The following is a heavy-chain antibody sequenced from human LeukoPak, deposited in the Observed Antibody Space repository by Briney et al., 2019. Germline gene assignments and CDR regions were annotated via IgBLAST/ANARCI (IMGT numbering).Heavy chain of an antibody. V-gene: IGHV4-34*01. Sequence: SETLSLTCAVYGGSFSGYYWSWIRQPPGKGLEWIGEINHSGSTNYNPSLKSRVTISVDTSKNQFSLKLSSVTAADTAVYYCARDLRKGFGELLNYYYGMDVWGQGTTVTVSS. CDR3: ARDLRKGFGELLNYYYGMDV. CDR2: INHSGST. D-gene: IGHD3-10*01. CDR1: GGSFSGYY. J-gene: IGHJ6*02.